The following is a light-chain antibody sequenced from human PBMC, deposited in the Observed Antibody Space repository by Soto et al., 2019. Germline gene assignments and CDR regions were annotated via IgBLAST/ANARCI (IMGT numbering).Light chain of an antibody. Sequence: QSVLTQPPSASGTPGQRVTISCSGSSSNIGNNIVNWYQQLPGTAPKLLIYSNNQRPSGVPDRFSGSKSGTSASLAISGLQSEDEADYYCAAWDDSLDGLVFGGGTKVTVL. V-gene: IGLV1-44*01. CDR2: SNN. CDR1: SSNIGNNI. CDR3: AAWDDSLDGLV. J-gene: IGLJ2*01.